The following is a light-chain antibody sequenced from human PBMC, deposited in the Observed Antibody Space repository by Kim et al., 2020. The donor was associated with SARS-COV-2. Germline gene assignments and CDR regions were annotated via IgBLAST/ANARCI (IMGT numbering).Light chain of an antibody. CDR1: QSVLYSSNNKNY. V-gene: IGKV4-1*01. CDR3: QQYYSPMCT. J-gene: IGKJ2*02. Sequence: RATINCKSSQSVLYSSNNKNYLAWYQQKPGQPPKLLIYWASTRESGVPDRFSGSGSGTDFTLTISSLQAEDVAVYYCQQYYSPMCTFGQGTKLEI. CDR2: WAS.